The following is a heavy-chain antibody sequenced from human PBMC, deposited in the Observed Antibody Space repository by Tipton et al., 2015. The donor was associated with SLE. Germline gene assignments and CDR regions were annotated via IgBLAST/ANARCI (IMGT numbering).Heavy chain of an antibody. CDR2: ISNSETT. D-gene: IGHD2-15*01. V-gene: IGHV4-59*11. CDR1: GGSIRSHY. Sequence: TLSLTCPVSGGSIRSHYWSWFREAPGKGLEWIGYISNSETTHYNPPLQSRVTISLDTSKNQFSLKLRSVTAADTAVYYCAGAWEGYCSGGTCYVLDYWGQGTLVTVSS. J-gene: IGHJ4*02. CDR3: AGAWEGYCSGGTCYVLDY.